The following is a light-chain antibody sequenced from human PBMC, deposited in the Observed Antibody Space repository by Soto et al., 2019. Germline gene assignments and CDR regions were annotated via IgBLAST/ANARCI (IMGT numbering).Light chain of an antibody. CDR2: SNN. V-gene: IGLV1-44*01. J-gene: IGLJ1*01. CDR3: AAWDDSLNGRYV. CDR1: SSHIGSNT. Sequence: QSVLTQPPSASGTPGQRVIISCSGSSSHIGSNTVNWYQQLPGTAPKLLIYSNNQRPSGVPDRFSGSKSGTSASLAISGLQSEDEADYYCAAWDDSLNGRYVFGTWTKVTVL.